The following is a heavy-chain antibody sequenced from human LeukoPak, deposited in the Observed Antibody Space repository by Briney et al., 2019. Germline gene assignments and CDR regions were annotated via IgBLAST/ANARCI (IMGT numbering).Heavy chain of an antibody. V-gene: IGHV4-34*01. CDR1: GGSFSGYY. Sequence: PSETLSPTCAVYGGSFSGYYWSWIRQPPGKGLEWIGEINHSGSTNYNPSLKSRVTISVDTSKNQFSLKLSSVTAADTAVYYCARQGSGYYWGKYYFDYWGQGTLVTVSS. D-gene: IGHD3-22*01. CDR2: INHSGST. CDR3: ARQGSGYYWGKYYFDY. J-gene: IGHJ4*02.